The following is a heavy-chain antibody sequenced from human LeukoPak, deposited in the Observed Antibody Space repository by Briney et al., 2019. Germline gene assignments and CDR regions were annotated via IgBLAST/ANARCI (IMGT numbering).Heavy chain of an antibody. CDR2: IIANGGRA. D-gene: IGHD3-22*01. V-gene: IGHV3-23*01. CDR3: AKVPYYYDSSGHIYFDY. Sequence: PGGSLRLSCAASGFTFTNYAMSWVRQAPGKGLEWVSSIIANGGRAYYADSVKGRFTISRDNSKNTLYLQMNSLRAEDTAVYYCAKVPYYYDSSGHIYFDYWGQGTLVTVSS. CDR1: GFTFTNYA. J-gene: IGHJ4*02.